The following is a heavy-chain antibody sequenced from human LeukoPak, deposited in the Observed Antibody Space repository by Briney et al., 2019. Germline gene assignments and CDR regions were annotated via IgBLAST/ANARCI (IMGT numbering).Heavy chain of an antibody. CDR2: ISLSGVT. CDR3: SRESGAFSPFGY. V-gene: IGHV4-30-2*01. Sequence: SQTLSLTCTVSGGSISSGDFYWSWIRQPPGQGLEWIGEISLSGVTNYNPSLKSRVTMSLDRSKNHLSLTLTSVTAADTAVYYCSRESGAFSPFGYWGQGTLVTVSS. D-gene: IGHD1-26*01. J-gene: IGHJ4*02. CDR1: GGSISSGDFY.